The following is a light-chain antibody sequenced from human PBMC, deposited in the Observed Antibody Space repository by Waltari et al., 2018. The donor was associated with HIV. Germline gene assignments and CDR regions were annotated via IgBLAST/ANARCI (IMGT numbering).Light chain of an antibody. CDR1: RSDVGRYDY. J-gene: IGLJ2*01. V-gene: IGLV2-8*01. CDR2: EVN. CDR3: SSYAGINLVV. Sequence: QSALTQPPSASGSPGQSVTISCTGTRSDVGRYDYVSWYQQRPVKAPKRLIFEVNKRPSGVPDRFSGSKSGNTASLTVSGLQAEDEAEYSCSSYAGINLVVFGGGTKLTVL.